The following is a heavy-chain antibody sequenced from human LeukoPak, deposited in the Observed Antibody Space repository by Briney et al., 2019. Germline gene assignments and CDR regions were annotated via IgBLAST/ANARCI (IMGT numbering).Heavy chain of an antibody. CDR3: ASQPDCSGGSCYRRFDY. D-gene: IGHD2-15*01. V-gene: IGHV4-30-4*08. CDR2: IYYSGST. CDR1: GGSISSGDYY. Sequence: SETLSLTCTVSGGSISSGDYYWRWIRQPPGKGLEWLGYIYYSGSTYYNPSLKSRVTISVDTSKNQFSLKLSSVTAADTAVYYCASQPDCSGGSCYRRFDYWGQGTLVTVSS. J-gene: IGHJ4*02.